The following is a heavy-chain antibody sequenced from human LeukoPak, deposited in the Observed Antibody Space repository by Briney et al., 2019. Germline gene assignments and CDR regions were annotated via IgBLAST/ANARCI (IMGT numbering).Heavy chain of an antibody. V-gene: IGHV4-59*01. J-gene: IGHJ3*02. Sequence: SETLSLTCTVSGGSISSYYWSWIRQPPGKGLEWVGYIYYSGSTNYNPSLKSRVTISVDTSKNQFSLKLSSVTAADTAVYYCARSGYSYGADAFDIWGQGTMVTVSS. CDR3: ARSGYSYGADAFDI. CDR2: IYYSGST. D-gene: IGHD5-18*01. CDR1: GGSISSYY.